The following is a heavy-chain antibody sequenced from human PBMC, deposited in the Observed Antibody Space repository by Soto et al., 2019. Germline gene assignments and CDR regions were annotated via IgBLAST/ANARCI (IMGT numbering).Heavy chain of an antibody. CDR1: GASISRTSYY. D-gene: IGHD6-13*01. CDR2: IYYSGST. J-gene: IGHJ4*02. Sequence: PETPSLTCSVSGASISRTSYYWGWIRQPPGKGLEWIGSIYYSGSTHYSPSLKSRIIMSIDTSTNQFSLKLTSVTAADTAVYYCTRHEGGAAADRPLDYWGQGTLVTVSS. CDR3: TRHEGGAAADRPLDY. V-gene: IGHV4-39*01.